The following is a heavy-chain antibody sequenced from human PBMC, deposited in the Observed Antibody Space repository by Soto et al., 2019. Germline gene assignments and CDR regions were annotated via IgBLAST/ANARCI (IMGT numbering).Heavy chain of an antibody. CDR3: ARETDSGSYYTFDI. Sequence: QVQLQESGPGLVKPSETLSLTCTVSGGSISSYDWSWIRQPPGKGLEWIGNIHNSGSTNYKPSLKSRVTISVDTSKNQFSLKLSSVTAADTAVYYCARETDSGSYYTFDIWGQGTMVTVSS. V-gene: IGHV4-59*01. J-gene: IGHJ3*02. CDR2: IHNSGST. CDR1: GGSISSYD. D-gene: IGHD1-26*01.